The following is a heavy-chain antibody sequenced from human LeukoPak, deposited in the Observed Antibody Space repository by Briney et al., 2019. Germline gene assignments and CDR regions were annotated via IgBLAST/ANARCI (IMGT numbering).Heavy chain of an antibody. D-gene: IGHD4-17*01. J-gene: IGHJ4*02. V-gene: IGHV3-74*01. CDR1: GFTFSTYW. CDR3: ARGRYYLDS. CDR2: FNSDGRST. Sequence: GGSLRLSCAASGFTFSTYWMHWVRQAPGKGLVWVSRFNSDGRSTYYADSVKGRFTISRDNAKNTPHLHMNSLRAEDTAVYYCARGRYYLDSWGQGSLVTVSS.